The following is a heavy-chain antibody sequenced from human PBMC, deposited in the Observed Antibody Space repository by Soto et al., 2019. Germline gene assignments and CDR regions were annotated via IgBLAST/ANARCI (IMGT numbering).Heavy chain of an antibody. J-gene: IGHJ4*02. CDR2: IYYSGST. V-gene: IGHV4-39*01. D-gene: IGHD3-16*01. Sequence: PSETLSLTCTVSGDSIRSGDYYWGWIRQPPGKGLEWIGSIYYSGSTTYSPSLKSRVAISVDTSKRQFSLKLSSVTAADTAIYYCARHAFGGHIYVEFDYWGQGTLVTVSS. CDR1: GDSIRSGDYY. CDR3: ARHAFGGHIYVEFDY.